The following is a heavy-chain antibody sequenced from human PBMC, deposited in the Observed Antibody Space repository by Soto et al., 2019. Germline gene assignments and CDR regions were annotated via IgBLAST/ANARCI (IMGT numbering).Heavy chain of an antibody. V-gene: IGHV3-11*06. CDR2: ISGSSRYT. J-gene: IGHJ4*02. Sequence: PGGSLRLSCAASGFTFSDFYMSWIRQAPGKGLQWLSYISGSSRYTNYADSVKGRLTISRDNANNSLYLQMNSLRAEDTAVYYCARVSAYGDYVFDFWGQGTLVTVYS. CDR3: ARVSAYGDYVFDF. D-gene: IGHD4-17*01. CDR1: GFTFSDFY.